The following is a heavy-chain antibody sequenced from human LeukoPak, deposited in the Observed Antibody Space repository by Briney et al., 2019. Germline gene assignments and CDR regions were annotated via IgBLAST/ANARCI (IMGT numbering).Heavy chain of an antibody. CDR1: GFTFSGHW. V-gene: IGHV3-7*03. D-gene: IGHD4-17*01. CDR3: ARLKGTTSVFDY. J-gene: IGHJ4*02. CDR2: ISPDGGDK. Sequence: GGSLRLSCVASGFTFSGHWMTWVRQAPGKGLEWVVNISPDGGDKFYVDSVKGRFTASRDNARNSLYLQMDSLRAADTAVYYCARLKGTTSVFDYWGQGTLVTVAS.